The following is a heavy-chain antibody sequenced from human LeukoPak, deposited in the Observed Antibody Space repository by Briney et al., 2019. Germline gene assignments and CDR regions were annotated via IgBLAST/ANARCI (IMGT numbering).Heavy chain of an antibody. CDR1: GFTFSSYN. V-gene: IGHV3-21*04. D-gene: IGHD4-23*01. CDR3: AKAYGGNSVYFDY. J-gene: IGHJ4*02. Sequence: PGGSLRLSCAASGFTFSSYNMNWVRQAPGKGLEWVSSISSSGNYIYYADSLKGRFTISRDNAKNSLYLQMNSLRTEDTALYYCAKAYGGNSVYFDYWGQGTLVTVSS. CDR2: ISSSGNYI.